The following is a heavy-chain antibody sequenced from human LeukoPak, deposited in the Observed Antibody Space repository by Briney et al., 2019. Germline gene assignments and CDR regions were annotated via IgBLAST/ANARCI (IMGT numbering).Heavy chain of an antibody. CDR3: ARSTYYYGSGSSYYFDY. CDR2: ISSNGGST. CDR1: GFTFRSYA. Sequence: GSLRLSCAASGFTFRSYAMHWVRQAPGKGLEYVSAISSNGGSTYYANSVKGRFTISRDNSKNTLYLQMGSLRAEDMAVYYCARSTYYYGSGSSYYFDYWGQGTLVTVSS. D-gene: IGHD3-10*01. V-gene: IGHV3-64*01. J-gene: IGHJ4*02.